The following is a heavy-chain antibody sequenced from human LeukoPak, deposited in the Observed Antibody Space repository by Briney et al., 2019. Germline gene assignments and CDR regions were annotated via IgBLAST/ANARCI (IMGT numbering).Heavy chain of an antibody. V-gene: IGHV1-2*04. CDR1: GYTFTGYY. Sequence: ASVKVSCKASGYTFTGYYMHWVRQAPGQGLEWMGWINPNSGGTNYAQKFQGWVTMTRDTSISTAYMELSRLRSDDTAVYYCARRGVITFGGVIVPFDYWGQGTLVTVSS. D-gene: IGHD3-16*02. J-gene: IGHJ4*02. CDR2: INPNSGGT. CDR3: ARRGVITFGGVIVPFDY.